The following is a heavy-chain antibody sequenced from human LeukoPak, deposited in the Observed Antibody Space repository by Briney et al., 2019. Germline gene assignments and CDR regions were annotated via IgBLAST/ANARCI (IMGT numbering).Heavy chain of an antibody. Sequence: GGSLRLSCAASGFRFDDYAMHWVRQAPGKGLEWVSAITSNSGTISYADSVKGRFTISRDNANNSLSLQMNSLRSEDTALYFCAKGRSAIASAAFNSGGQGTLVTVS. CDR3: AKGRSAIASAAFNS. V-gene: IGHV3-9*01. J-gene: IGHJ4*02. D-gene: IGHD2-21*01. CDR2: ITSNSGTI. CDR1: GFRFDDYA.